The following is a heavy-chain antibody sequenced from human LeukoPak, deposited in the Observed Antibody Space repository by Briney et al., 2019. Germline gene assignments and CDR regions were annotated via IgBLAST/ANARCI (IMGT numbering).Heavy chain of an antibody. J-gene: IGHJ4*02. CDR2: ISSSSSYI. CDR1: GFTFSSYS. V-gene: IGHV3-21*01. Sequence: PGGSLRLSCAASGFTFSSYSMNWVRQAPGKGLEWVSSISSSSSYIYYADSVKGRFTISRDNAKNSLYLQMNSLRAEDTAVYYCARGLMVRGFPPPYFDYWGQGTLVTVSS. CDR3: ARGLMVRGFPPPYFDY. D-gene: IGHD3-10*01.